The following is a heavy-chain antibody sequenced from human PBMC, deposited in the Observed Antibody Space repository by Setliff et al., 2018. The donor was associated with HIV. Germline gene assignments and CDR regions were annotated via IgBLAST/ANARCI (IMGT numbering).Heavy chain of an antibody. D-gene: IGHD3-3*01. J-gene: IGHJ6*03. CDR3: ARTVRREFRTNVGDHYYFYMDV. CDR1: GGFIKNSNYY. CDR2: IHYSGST. Sequence: SETLSLTCTVYGGFIKNSNYYWGWIRQPPGKGLEWIGNIHYSGSTYYNPSLKSRVTISVDTSKNQLSLRLTTMTAADTAVYYCARTVRREFRTNVGDHYYFYMDVWGKGTTVTVSS. V-gene: IGHV4-39*01.